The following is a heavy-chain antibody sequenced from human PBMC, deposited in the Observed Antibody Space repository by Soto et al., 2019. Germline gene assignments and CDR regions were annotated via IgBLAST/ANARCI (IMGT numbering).Heavy chain of an antibody. D-gene: IGHD2-2*02. Sequence: PGGSLRLSCAASGFTFSSYAMHWVRQAPGKGLEWVAVISYDGSNKYYADSVKGRFTISRDNSKNTLYLQMNSLRAEDTAVYYCARAQFSHRQLLYSDAFDIWGQGTMVTVSS. CDR2: ISYDGSNK. CDR3: ARAQFSHRQLLYSDAFDI. J-gene: IGHJ3*02. V-gene: IGHV3-30-3*01. CDR1: GFTFSSYA.